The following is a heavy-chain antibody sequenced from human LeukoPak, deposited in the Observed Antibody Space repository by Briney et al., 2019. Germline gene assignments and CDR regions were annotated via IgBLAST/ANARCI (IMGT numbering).Heavy chain of an antibody. D-gene: IGHD6-13*01. J-gene: IGHJ5*02. CDR3: ARAPGIAAP. V-gene: IGHV3-7*01. Sequence: PGGSLRLSCAVSGFTFSRHWMSWVRQAPGKGLEWLANIKQDGSEKYYVDSVEGRFTISRDNAKNSLYLQMNSLRAEDTAVYYCARAPGIAAPWGQGTLVTVSS. CDR2: IKQDGSEK. CDR1: GFTFSRHW.